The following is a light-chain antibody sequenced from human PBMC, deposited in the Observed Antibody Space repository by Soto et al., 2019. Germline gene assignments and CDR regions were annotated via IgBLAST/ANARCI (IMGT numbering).Light chain of an antibody. J-gene: IGKJ3*01. Sequence: EIELTHSTGTLSFAPGESASLSSLASQSVNSNYLAWHQQKPGQAPRLLIYGVSSRATGIPDRFSGSGSGTDFTLFISRLEPEDCGVYYCQQNGRSPTFGPGTKVDIK. V-gene: IGKV3-20*01. CDR1: QSVNSNY. CDR2: GVS. CDR3: QQNGRSPT.